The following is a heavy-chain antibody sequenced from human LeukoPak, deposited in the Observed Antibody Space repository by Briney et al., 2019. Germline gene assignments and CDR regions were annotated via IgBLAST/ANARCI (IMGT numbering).Heavy chain of an antibody. CDR1: GASIRSPSNY. Sequence: SETLSLTCTVSGASIRSPSNYWSWIRQPAGKGLEWIGRIFTSGNTNYNPSLKSRVTISVDTSKNQFSLKLSSVTAADTAVYYCARENSSGSYWGQGTLVTVSS. D-gene: IGHD3-22*01. CDR3: ARENSSGSY. CDR2: IFTSGNT. J-gene: IGHJ4*02. V-gene: IGHV4-61*02.